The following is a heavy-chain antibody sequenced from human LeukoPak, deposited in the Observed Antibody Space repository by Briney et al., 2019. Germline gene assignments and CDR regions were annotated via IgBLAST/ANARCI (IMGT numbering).Heavy chain of an antibody. CDR3: AKDSSEEGFYDY. V-gene: IGHV3-23*01. CDR1: GFTFSSYA. D-gene: IGHD2-15*01. J-gene: IGHJ4*02. CDR2: ISGSGGST. Sequence: GSLRLSCAASGFTFSSYAMSWVRQAQGKGLEWVSAISGSGGSTYYADSVKGRFTISRDNSKNTLYLQMNSLRAEDTAVYYCAKDSSEEGFYDYWGQGTLVTVSS.